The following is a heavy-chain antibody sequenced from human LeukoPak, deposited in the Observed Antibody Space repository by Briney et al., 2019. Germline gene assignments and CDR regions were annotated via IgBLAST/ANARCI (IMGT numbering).Heavy chain of an antibody. CDR1: GYSISSGYY. CDR3: ASGGADYDILTGFDY. J-gene: IGHJ4*02. Sequence: KPSETLSLTCAVSGYSISSGYYWGWIRQPPGKGLEWIGSIYHSGSTYYNPSLKSRVTISVDTSKNQFSLKLSSVTAADTAAYYCASGGADYDILTGFDYWGQGTLVTVSS. V-gene: IGHV4-38-2*01. CDR2: IYHSGST. D-gene: IGHD3-9*01.